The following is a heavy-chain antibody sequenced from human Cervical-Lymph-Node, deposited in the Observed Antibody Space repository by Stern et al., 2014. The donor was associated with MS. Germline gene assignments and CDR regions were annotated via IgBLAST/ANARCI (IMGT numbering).Heavy chain of an antibody. CDR3: ARGYSSSWYGGRFFNY. D-gene: IGHD6-13*01. J-gene: IGHJ4*02. Sequence: QLQLQESGPGLVKPSETLSLTCTVSGGSISSYYWSWIRQPPGQGLEWIAYIYYSGHTDYNPSLQGRVTLSVDTSKNQISLRLSSVTAADTAVYYCARGYSSSWYGGRFFNYWGQGTLVTVSS. CDR1: GGSISSYY. V-gene: IGHV4-59*01. CDR2: IYYSGHT.